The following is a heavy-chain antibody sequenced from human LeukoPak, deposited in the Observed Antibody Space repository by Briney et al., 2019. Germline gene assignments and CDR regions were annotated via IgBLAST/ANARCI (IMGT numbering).Heavy chain of an antibody. CDR1: GGSISSSSYY. D-gene: IGHD6-13*01. V-gene: IGHV4-39*07. Sequence: SETLSLTCTVSGGSISSSSYYWGWIRQPPGKGLEWIGSIYYSGSTYYNPSLKSRVTISVDTSRNQFSLKLSSVTAADTAVYYCARDPRQQLRGDYFDYWGQGTLVTVSS. CDR2: IYYSGST. CDR3: ARDPRQQLRGDYFDY. J-gene: IGHJ4*02.